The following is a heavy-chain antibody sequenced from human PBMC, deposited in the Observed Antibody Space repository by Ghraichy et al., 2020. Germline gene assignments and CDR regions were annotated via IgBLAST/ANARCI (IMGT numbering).Heavy chain of an antibody. CDR3: ARDDVVPAAMGYYYGMDV. V-gene: IGHV4-4*07. Sequence: SETLSLTCTVSGGSISSYYWSWIRQPAGKGLEWIGRIYTSGSTNYNPSLKSRVTMSVDTSKNQFSLKLSSVTAADTAVYYCARDDVVPAAMGYYYGMDVWGQGTTVTVSS. CDR1: GGSISSYY. CDR2: IYTSGST. D-gene: IGHD2-2*01. J-gene: IGHJ6*02.